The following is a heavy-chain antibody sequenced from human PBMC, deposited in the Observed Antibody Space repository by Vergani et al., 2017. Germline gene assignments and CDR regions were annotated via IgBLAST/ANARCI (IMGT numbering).Heavy chain of an antibody. CDR3: ARVHRSFYITIVGGFMGWFDP. CDR1: GFTFSSYS. CDR2: ISSSSSYI. Sequence: EVQLVESGGGLVKPGGSLRLSCAASGFTFSSYSMNWVRQAPGKGLEWVSSISSSSSYIYYADSVKGRFTISRDNAKNSLYLQMNSLRAEDTAVYYCARVHRSFYITIVGGFMGWFDPWGQGTLVTVSS. V-gene: IGHV3-21*01. J-gene: IGHJ5*02. D-gene: IGHD3-10*01.